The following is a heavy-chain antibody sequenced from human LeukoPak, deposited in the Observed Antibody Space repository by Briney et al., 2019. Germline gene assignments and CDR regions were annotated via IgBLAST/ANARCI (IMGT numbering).Heavy chain of an antibody. V-gene: IGHV3-53*01. Sequence: GGSLRLSCAASGFTVSSNYMSCVRQAPGEALEWVSIIYRDGTTYYADSVKGRFTISRDNSKNTLYLEMNSLRAEDTAVYYCARDSPANWAQFDYWGQGTLVTVSS. CDR3: ARDSPANWAQFDY. J-gene: IGHJ4*02. D-gene: IGHD7-27*01. CDR1: GFTVSSNY. CDR2: IYRDGTT.